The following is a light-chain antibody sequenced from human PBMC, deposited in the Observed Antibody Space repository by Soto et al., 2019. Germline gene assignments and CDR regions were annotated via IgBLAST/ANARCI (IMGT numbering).Light chain of an antibody. Sequence: IQLDQAPSSLSASVGARVTITCRASQGISSYLAWYQQKPGKAPKLLIYAASTLQSGVPSRFSGSGSGTDFTLTISCLQSEDFATYYCQQYYSYPRTFGQGTKVDIK. V-gene: IGKV1-9*01. J-gene: IGKJ1*01. CDR3: QQYYSYPRT. CDR2: AAS. CDR1: QGISSY.